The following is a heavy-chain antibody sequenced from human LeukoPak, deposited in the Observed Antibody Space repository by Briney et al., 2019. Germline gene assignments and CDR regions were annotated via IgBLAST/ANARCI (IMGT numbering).Heavy chain of an antibody. V-gene: IGHV3-74*01. Sequence: GGSLRLSCAASGFTFSTYWMHWVRQAPGKGLVWVSRINSDESSTTYADSVKGRFTISRDNAKNTLYLQMNSLRAEDTAVYYCAKDQSGKEGLDYWGQGTLVTVSS. J-gene: IGHJ4*02. D-gene: IGHD1-14*01. CDR1: GFTFSTYW. CDR3: AKDQSGKEGLDY. CDR2: INSDESST.